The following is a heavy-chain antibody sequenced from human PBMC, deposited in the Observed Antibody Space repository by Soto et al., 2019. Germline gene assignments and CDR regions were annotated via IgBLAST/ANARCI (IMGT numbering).Heavy chain of an antibody. D-gene: IGHD6-13*01. CDR3: ARDLRMYTSSY. J-gene: IGHJ4*02. CDR2: LYSGGST. CDR1: GFTVSSNY. V-gene: IGHV3-66*01. Sequence: EVPLVESGGGLVQPGGSLRLSCAASGFTVSSNYMSWVRQAPGKGLEWVSALYSGGSTYYADSVKGRFTISRDNSKNTLYLQMNSLRAEDTAVYYCARDLRMYTSSYWGQGTLVTVSS.